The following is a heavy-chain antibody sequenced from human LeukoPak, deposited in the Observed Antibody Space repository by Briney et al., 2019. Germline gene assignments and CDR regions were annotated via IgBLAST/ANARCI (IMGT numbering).Heavy chain of an antibody. D-gene: IGHD3-22*01. J-gene: IGHJ4*02. CDR1: GNSISRVDYY. CDR3: ARASYSYDISGWVPFDY. V-gene: IGHV4-61*02. Sequence: PSETLSLTCTVSGNSISRVDYYWSCIRQPAGKGLEWIGRIYTSGSTTYNPSLKSRVTISGDTSENQFSLRLSSVTAADTAVYYCARASYSYDISGWVPFDYWGQGTLVTVSS. CDR2: IYTSGST.